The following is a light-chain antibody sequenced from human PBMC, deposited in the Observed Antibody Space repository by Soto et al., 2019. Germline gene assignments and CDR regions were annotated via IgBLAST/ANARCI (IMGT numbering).Light chain of an antibody. J-gene: IGLJ2*01. CDR3: SSFAGGNNLL. V-gene: IGLV2-8*01. CDR2: EVS. Sequence: QSALTQPPSASGSPGQSVTISCTGTSSDVGGYNFVSWYQQHPGKAPKLLIYEVSKGPSGVPDRFSGSKSDNTASLTVSGLQAEDEADYYCSSFAGGNNLLFGGGTKVTVL. CDR1: SSDVGGYNF.